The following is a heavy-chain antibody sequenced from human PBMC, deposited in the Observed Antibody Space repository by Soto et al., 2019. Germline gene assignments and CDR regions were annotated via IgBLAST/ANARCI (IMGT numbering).Heavy chain of an antibody. D-gene: IGHD6-13*01. CDR2: INPNSGGT. V-gene: IGHV1-2*02. CDR3: ARTRASVYSSSWYERNKFDY. CDR1: GYTFTVYY. J-gene: IGHJ4*02. Sequence: ASVKGSCKASGYTFTVYYMHWVRQAPGQGLEWMGWINPNSGGTNYAQKFQGRVTMTRDTSISTAYMELSRLRSDDTAVYYCARTRASVYSSSWYERNKFDYWGQGTLVTVSS.